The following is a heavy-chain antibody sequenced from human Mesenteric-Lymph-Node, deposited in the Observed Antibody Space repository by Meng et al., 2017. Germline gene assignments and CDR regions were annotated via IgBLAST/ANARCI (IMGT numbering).Heavy chain of an antibody. CDR2: ISYDGSNK. CDR3: AREHYYYGMDV. J-gene: IGHJ6*02. Sequence: GRSLRLSCAVSGFTFSSYAMHWVRQAPGKGLEWVAVISYDGSNKYYADSVKGRFTISRDNSKNTLYLQMNSLRAEDTAVYYCAREHYYYGMDVWGQGTTVTVSS. CDR1: GFTFSSYA. V-gene: IGHV3-30*04.